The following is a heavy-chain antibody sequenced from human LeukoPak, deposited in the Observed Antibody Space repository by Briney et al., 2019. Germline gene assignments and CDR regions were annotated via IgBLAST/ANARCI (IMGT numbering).Heavy chain of an antibody. V-gene: IGHV4-39*01. J-gene: IGHJ4*02. CDR3: ARRGYDSSGYYYAY. D-gene: IGHD3-22*01. Sequence: SETLSLTCTVSGGSISSGGYYWSWIRPPPGKGLEWIGSIYYSGSTYYNPSLKSRVTISVDTSKNQFSLKLSSVTAADTAVYYCARRGYDSSGYYYAYWGQGTLVTVSS. CDR1: GGSISSGGYY. CDR2: IYYSGST.